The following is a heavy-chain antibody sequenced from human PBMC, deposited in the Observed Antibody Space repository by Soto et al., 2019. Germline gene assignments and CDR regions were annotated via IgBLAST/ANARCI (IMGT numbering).Heavy chain of an antibody. CDR2: IIPIFGTA. CDR1: GGTFSSYA. V-gene: IGHV1-69*12. CDR3: ARGASQSEVRGVTPLDY. J-gene: IGHJ4*02. Sequence: QVQLVQSGAEVKKPGSSVKVSCKASGGTFSSYAISWVRQAPGQGLEWMGGIIPIFGTANYAQKFQGRVTITADESTSPAYMELSSLRSEDTAVYYCARGASQSEVRGVTPLDYWGQGTLVTVSS. D-gene: IGHD3-10*01.